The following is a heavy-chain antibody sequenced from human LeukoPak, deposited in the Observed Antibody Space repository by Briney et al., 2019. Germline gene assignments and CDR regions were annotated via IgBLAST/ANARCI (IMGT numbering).Heavy chain of an antibody. CDR3: AKDDVEAFGTGYMDV. D-gene: IGHD3-10*01. CDR2: ISDSGYST. V-gene: IGHV3-23*01. Sequence: GGSLRLSCAASGFTFNSYTMSWVRQAPGKGLEWVSAISDSGYSTYYADSVKGRFTISRDKSKNTLYLQMHGLRADDTAVYYCAKDDVEAFGTGYMDVWGKGTTVTVSS. CDR1: GFTFNSYT. J-gene: IGHJ6*03.